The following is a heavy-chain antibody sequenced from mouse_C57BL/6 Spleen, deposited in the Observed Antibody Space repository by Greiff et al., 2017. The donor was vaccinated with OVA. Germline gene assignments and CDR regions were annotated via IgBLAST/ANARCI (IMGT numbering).Heavy chain of an antibody. CDR2: IIPGSGST. Sequence: QVQLQQSGAELMKPGASVKLSCKATGYTFTGYWIEWVKQRHGHGLEWIGAIIPGSGSTNYNEKVKCKATFTADTSSNTAYMPLSSLTTEDSAIYYCARGFYYDYDTWFAYWGQGTLVTVSA. CDR3: ARGFYYDYDTWFAY. V-gene: IGHV1-9*01. J-gene: IGHJ3*01. CDR1: GYTFTGYW. D-gene: IGHD2-4*01.